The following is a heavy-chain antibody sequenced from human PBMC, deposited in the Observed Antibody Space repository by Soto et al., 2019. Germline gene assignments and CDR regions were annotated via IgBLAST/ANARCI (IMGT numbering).Heavy chain of an antibody. CDR2: ISYDGSNK. CDR3: ARDGVQDLDY. V-gene: IGHV3-30-3*01. CDR1: GFTFSSYA. Sequence: PGGSLRLSCAASGFTFSSYAMHWVRQAPGKGLEWVAVISYDGSNKYYADSVKGRFTISRDNSKNTLYLQMNSLRAEDTAVYYCARDGVQDLDYWGQGTLVTVSS. J-gene: IGHJ4*02. D-gene: IGHD3-3*01.